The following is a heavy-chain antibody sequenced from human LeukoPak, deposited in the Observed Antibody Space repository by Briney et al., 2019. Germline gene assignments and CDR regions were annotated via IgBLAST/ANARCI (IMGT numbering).Heavy chain of an antibody. J-gene: IGHJ6*02. CDR1: GGSISSGGYY. CDR2: IYYSGCT. V-gene: IGHV4-31*03. D-gene: IGHD3-16*01. CDR3: ARDVYDYVWGDYYYYGMDV. Sequence: SQTLSLTCTVSGGSISSGGYYWSWIRQHPGKGLEWIGYIYYSGCTYYNPSLKSRVTISVDTSKNQFSLKLSSVTAAGTAVYYCARDVYDYVWGDYYYYGMDVWGQGTTVTVSS.